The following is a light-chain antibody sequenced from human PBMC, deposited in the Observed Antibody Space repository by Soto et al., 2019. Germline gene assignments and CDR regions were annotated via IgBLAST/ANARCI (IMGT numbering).Light chain of an antibody. CDR2: DAS. V-gene: IGKV3-11*01. J-gene: IGKJ5*01. CDR1: QSVSSY. Sequence: EILFTQSPSTLSLSPGDRATLSCMASQSVSSYLAWYQQKPGQAPRLLIYDASNRATGIPARFSGSGSGTDFTLTISSLEPEDFAVYYCQQRSNWPSTFGQGTRLEIK. CDR3: QQRSNWPST.